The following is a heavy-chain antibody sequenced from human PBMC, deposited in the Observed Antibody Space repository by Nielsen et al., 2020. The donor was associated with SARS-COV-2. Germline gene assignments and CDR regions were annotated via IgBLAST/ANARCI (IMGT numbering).Heavy chain of an antibody. CDR2: ISSSSYT. D-gene: IGHD4-17*01. V-gene: IGHV3-11*05. J-gene: IGHJ4*02. CDR3: ARGGGVDGDYGFGFADY. CDR1: GFNVNANY. Sequence: GESLKISCAASGFNVNANYMTWIRQAQGKGLEWASYISSSSYTNYADSVKGRFTISRDNAKNSLYLQMNSLRAEDTAVYYCARGGGVDGDYGFGFADYWGQGTLVTVSS.